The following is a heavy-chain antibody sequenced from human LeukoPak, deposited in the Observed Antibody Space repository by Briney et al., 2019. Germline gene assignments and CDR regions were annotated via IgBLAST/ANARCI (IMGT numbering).Heavy chain of an antibody. CDR2: ISGSGGST. V-gene: IGHV3-23*01. J-gene: IGHJ6*03. CDR1: GFTFSSYG. Sequence: PGGSLRLSCAASGFTFSSYGMSWVRQAPGKGLEWVSAISGSGGSTYYADSVKGRFTISRDNSKNTLYLQMNSLRAEDTAVYYCAKDSNRVVGQTYYYYMDVWGKGTTVTISS. D-gene: IGHD1-14*01. CDR3: AKDSNRVVGQTYYYYMDV.